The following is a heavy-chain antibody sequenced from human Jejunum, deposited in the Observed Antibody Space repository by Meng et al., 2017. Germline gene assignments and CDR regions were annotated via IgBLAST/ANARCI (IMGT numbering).Heavy chain of an antibody. V-gene: IGHV3-23*01. CDR2: INGGGGYT. Sequence: GESLKISCAASGFTFATYAMIWVRQGPGMGLEWVSSINGGGGYTYYADSVKGRFTISRDNSKNTHYLHMNRLSAEDTAVYYCAKSFSSGYDALDIWGQGTMVTVSS. D-gene: IGHD3-3*01. J-gene: IGHJ3*02. CDR3: AKSFSSGYDALDI. CDR1: GFTFATYA.